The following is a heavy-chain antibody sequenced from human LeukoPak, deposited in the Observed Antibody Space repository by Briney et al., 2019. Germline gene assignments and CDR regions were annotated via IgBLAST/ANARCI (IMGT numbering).Heavy chain of an antibody. CDR3: ARGPPGLDP. CDR1: GFIFKSYG. CDR2: ISSSGSTI. J-gene: IGHJ5*02. Sequence: GGSLRLSCVASGFIFKSYGMNWVRQAPGKGLEWVSYISSSGSTIYYADSVKGRFTISRDNAKNSLYLQMNSLRAEDTAVYYCARGPPGLDPWGQGTLVTVSS. V-gene: IGHV3-48*04.